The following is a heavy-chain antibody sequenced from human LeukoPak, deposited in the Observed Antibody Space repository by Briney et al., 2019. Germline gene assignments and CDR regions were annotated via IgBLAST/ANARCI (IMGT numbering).Heavy chain of an antibody. CDR2: ISSSGSTI. CDR3: AELGITMIGGV. J-gene: IGHJ6*04. D-gene: IGHD3-10*02. CDR1: GFTFSSYE. V-gene: IGHV3-48*03. Sequence: GGSLRLSCAASGFTFSSYEMNWVRQAPGKGLEWVSYISSSGSTIYYADSVKGRFTISRDNAKNSQYLQMNSLRAEDTAVYYCAELGITMIGGVWGKGTTVIVSS.